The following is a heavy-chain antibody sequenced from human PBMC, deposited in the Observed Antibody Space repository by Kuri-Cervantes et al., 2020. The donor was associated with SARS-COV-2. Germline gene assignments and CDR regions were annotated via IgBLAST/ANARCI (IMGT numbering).Heavy chain of an antibody. D-gene: IGHD1-26*01. CDR2: ISWNSGSI. J-gene: IGHJ4*02. CDR3: ANSLLLSLDY. V-gene: IGHV3-9*01. Sequence: SLKISCAASGFTFDDYAMHWVWQAPGKGLEWVSGISWNSGSIGYADSVKGRFTISRDNSKNTLYLQMNSLRAEDTAVYYCANSLLLSLDYWGQGTLVTVSS. CDR1: GFTFDDYA.